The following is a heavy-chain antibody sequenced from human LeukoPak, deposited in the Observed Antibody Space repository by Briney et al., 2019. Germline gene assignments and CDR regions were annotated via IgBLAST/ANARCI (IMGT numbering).Heavy chain of an antibody. D-gene: IGHD5-24*01. CDR3: ASQRVHGRDGYNIDY. J-gene: IGHJ4*02. Sequence: GGSLRLSCAASGFTFSSYSMNWVRQAPGKGLEWVSYISSSGSTIYYADSVKGRFTISRDNAKNSLYLQMNSLRAEDTAVYYCASQRVHGRDGYNIDYWGQGTLVTVSS. V-gene: IGHV3-48*04. CDR2: ISSSGSTI. CDR1: GFTFSSYS.